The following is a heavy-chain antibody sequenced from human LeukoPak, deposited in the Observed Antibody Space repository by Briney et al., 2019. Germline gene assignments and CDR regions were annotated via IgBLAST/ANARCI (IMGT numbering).Heavy chain of an antibody. J-gene: IGHJ4*02. V-gene: IGHV3-23*01. CDR1: GFTFSTNA. D-gene: IGHD3-22*01. CDR2: ISGSGAST. Sequence: GGSLRLSCLTSGFTFSTNAMSWVRQAPGKGLEWISGISGSGASTYYADSVKGRFTISRDNSKNTLYLQMNSLRAEDTAVYYCATDSITSGYYLTQFSMFYWGQGTLVTVSS. CDR3: ATDSITSGYYLTQFSMFY.